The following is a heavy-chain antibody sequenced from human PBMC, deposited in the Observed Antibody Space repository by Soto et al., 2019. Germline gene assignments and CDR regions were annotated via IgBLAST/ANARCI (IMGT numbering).Heavy chain of an antibody. CDR2: IYPGDFDT. CDR1: GYTFSRYW. Sequence: EVQLVQSGAEVKKPGESLKISCKGSGYTFSRYWIGWVRQMPGKGLEWMGIIYPGDFDTTYSPSFQGQVTISADKSISTAYLQWSSLKASDTAIYYCVLPKEWSDAFDIWGQGTMVTVSS. D-gene: IGHD2-8*01. V-gene: IGHV5-51*03. J-gene: IGHJ3*02. CDR3: VLPKEWSDAFDI.